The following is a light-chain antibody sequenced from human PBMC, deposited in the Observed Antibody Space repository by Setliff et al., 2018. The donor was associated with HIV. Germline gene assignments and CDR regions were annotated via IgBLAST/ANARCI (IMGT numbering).Light chain of an antibody. V-gene: IGLV2-14*01. J-gene: IGLJ2*01. CDR2: EVS. CDR3: NSYTTTSTHVL. CDR1: SSDVGGYSY. Sequence: QSALTQPASVSGSPGQSITISCTGTSSDVGGYSYVSWYQQHPGKAPKLMIYEVSNRPSGVSNRFSGSKSGNTASLTISGLQAEDEADYYCNSYTTTSTHVLFGGGT.